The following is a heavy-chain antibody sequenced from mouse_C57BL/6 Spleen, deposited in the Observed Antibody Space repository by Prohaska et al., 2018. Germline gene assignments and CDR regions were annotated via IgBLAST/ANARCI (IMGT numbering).Heavy chain of an antibody. CDR2: INPNNGGT. D-gene: IGHD1-1*01. J-gene: IGHJ3*01. Sequence: QSHGKSLEWIGYINPNNGGTSYNQKFKGKATLTVNKSSSTAYMELRSLTSEDSAVYYCARWGEIYYYGSSYLFAYWGQGTLVTVSA. CDR3: ARWGEIYYYGSSYLFAY. V-gene: IGHV1-22*01.